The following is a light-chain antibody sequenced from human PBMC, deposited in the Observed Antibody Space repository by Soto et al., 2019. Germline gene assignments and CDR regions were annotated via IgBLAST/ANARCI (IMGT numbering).Light chain of an antibody. J-gene: IGKJ4*01. CDR3: QQYESYSPLT. Sequence: IQMTQSPSTLSASVGDRVSITCRASQTIFSWLAWYQQKPGKAPKLVIYKASSLESGVPSRYSGSGSGTDFTLTISSLQPDDFATYYCQQYESYSPLTFGGGTKVDI. CDR1: QTIFSW. CDR2: KAS. V-gene: IGKV1-5*03.